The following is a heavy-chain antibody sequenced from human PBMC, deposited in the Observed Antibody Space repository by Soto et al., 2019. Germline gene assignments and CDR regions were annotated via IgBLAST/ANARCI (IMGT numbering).Heavy chain of an antibody. CDR3: ARDYYSSGWYGGNYYYGMDV. CDR2: ISSSSSYI. V-gene: IGHV3-21*01. D-gene: IGHD6-19*01. Sequence: AGGSLRLSCAASGFTFSSYSMNWVRQAPGKGLEWVSSISSSSSYIYYADSVKGRFTISRDNAKNSLYLQMNSLRAEDTAVYYCARDYYSSGWYGGNYYYGMDVWGQGTTVTVSS. J-gene: IGHJ6*02. CDR1: GFTFSSYS.